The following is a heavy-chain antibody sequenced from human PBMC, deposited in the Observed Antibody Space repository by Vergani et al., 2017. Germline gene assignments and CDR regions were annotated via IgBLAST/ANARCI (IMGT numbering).Heavy chain of an antibody. D-gene: IGHD6-19*01. Sequence: QVQLVQSGAEVKKPGASVKVSCKASGYTFTSYGISWVRQAPGQGLEWMGWISAYNGNTNYAQKLQGRVTMTTDTSTSTAYMELRSLRSDDTAVYYCAXDLYSSGWTSPSNYFDYWGQGTLVTVSS. CDR1: GYTFTSYG. J-gene: IGHJ4*02. CDR3: AXDLYSSGWTSPSNYFDY. V-gene: IGHV1-18*04. CDR2: ISAYNGNT.